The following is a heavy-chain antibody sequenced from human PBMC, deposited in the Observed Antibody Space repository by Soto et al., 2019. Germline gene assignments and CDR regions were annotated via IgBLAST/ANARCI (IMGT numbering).Heavy chain of an antibody. J-gene: IGHJ6*02. CDR3: ARGFRVVVAPTDYYGMDV. Sequence: ASVKVSCKASGYTFTSYGISWVRQAPGQGLEWMGWISAYNGNTNYAQKLQGRVTMTTDTSTSTAYMELRSLRSDDTAVYYCARGFRVVVAPTDYYGMDVWGPGHPVTVSS. V-gene: IGHV1-18*04. D-gene: IGHD2-15*01. CDR2: ISAYNGNT. CDR1: GYTFTSYG.